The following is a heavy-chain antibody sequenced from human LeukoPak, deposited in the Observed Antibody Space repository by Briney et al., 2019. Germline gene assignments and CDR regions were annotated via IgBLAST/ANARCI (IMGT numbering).Heavy chain of an antibody. CDR3: ARNHYYDILTGSVTYGMDV. CDR2: ISAYNGNT. CDR1: GYAFPNYG. Sequence: EASVKVSCKASGYAFPNYGISWVRQAPGQGLEWMGWISAYNGNTNYAQKLQGRVTTTTDTSTSTAYMELWSLRSDDTAVYYCARNHYYDILTGSVTYGMDVWGQGTTVTVSS. V-gene: IGHV1-18*01. J-gene: IGHJ6*02. D-gene: IGHD3-9*01.